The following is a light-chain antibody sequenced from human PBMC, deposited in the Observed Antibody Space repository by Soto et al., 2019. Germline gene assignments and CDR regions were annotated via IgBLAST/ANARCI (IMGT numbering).Light chain of an antibody. V-gene: IGKV3-15*01. Sequence: EIVMPQSPATLSVSPGERATVSCRASQSVSSNLAWYQQKPGQAPRLLIYGASTRSTGTPARFSGSGSGTEFPLTIGGLQSDDFAVCYCQQYNNWPRTFGQGTKLEI. CDR2: GAS. CDR1: QSVSSN. J-gene: IGKJ2*01. CDR3: QQYNNWPRT.